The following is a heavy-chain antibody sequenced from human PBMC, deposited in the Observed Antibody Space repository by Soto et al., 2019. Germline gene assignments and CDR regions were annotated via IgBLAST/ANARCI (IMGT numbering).Heavy chain of an antibody. CDR3: AKPYVDTVGWFDP. D-gene: IGHD5-18*01. CDR1: GFTFSSYA. Sequence: GESLKISCAASGFTFSSYAMSWVRQAPGKGLEWVSAISGSGGSKYYADSVKGRFTISRDNSKNTLYLQMNSLRAEDTAVYYCAKPYVDTVGWFDPWGQGTLVTVSS. CDR2: ISGSGGSK. V-gene: IGHV3-23*01. J-gene: IGHJ5*02.